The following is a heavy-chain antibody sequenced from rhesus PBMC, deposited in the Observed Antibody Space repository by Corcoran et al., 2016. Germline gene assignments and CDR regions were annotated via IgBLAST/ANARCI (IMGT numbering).Heavy chain of an antibody. Sequence: QLQLQESGPGLVKPSETLSVTCAVSGGSISSSYWSWIRQAPGKGLEWIGYIYGSGSSTNYNPSLKSRVTLSVDTSKNQLPLKLSSVTTADTAVYYCARVRVGVFGLDSWGQGVVVTVSS. V-gene: IGHV4-169*01. CDR3: ARVRVGVFGLDS. CDR1: GGSISSSY. D-gene: IGHD2-21*01. CDR2: IYGSGSST. J-gene: IGHJ6*01.